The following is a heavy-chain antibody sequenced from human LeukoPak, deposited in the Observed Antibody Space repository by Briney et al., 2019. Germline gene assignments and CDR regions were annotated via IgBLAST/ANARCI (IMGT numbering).Heavy chain of an antibody. J-gene: IGHJ4*02. CDR3: ARQAMITFGGVIVSSDY. V-gene: IGHV4-61*02. CDR2: IYTSGST. D-gene: IGHD3-16*02. Sequence: SETLSLTCTVSGGSISSGSYYWSWIRQPAGKGLEWIGRIYTSGSTYYNPSLKSRVTISVDTSKNQFSLKLSSVTAADTAVYYCARQAMITFGGVIVSSDYWGQGTLVTVSS. CDR1: GGSISSGSYY.